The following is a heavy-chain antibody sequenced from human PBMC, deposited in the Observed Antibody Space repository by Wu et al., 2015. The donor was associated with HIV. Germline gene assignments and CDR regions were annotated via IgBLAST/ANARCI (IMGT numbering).Heavy chain of an antibody. J-gene: IGHJ4*02. V-gene: IGHV1-2*02. Sequence: QAQLLQFGAEVKKPGSSVKVTCKASGDGFTSYAVSWVRQAPGQGLEWMGWINPNSGGTNYAQKFQGRVLMTRETSINTIYLEVSGLTSGDTAVYYCATDRLGPQGYINYYFDSWGQGTLVTVSS. CDR2: INPNSGGT. D-gene: IGHD5-24*01. CDR3: ATDRLGPQGYINYYFDS. CDR1: GDGFTSYA.